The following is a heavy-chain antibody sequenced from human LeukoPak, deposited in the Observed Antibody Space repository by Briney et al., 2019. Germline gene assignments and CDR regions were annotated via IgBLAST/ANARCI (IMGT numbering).Heavy chain of an antibody. Sequence: GESLKISCKGSGYSFTNYWIGWVRQMPGKGLEWMGSIYPGDSNIRYSPSFQGQVTISADKSFTTAYLQWTSLKASDTAMFYCARHRGYCSSTSCFIDYWGQGTLVTVSS. CDR1: GYSFTNYW. CDR3: ARHRGYCSSTSCFIDY. V-gene: IGHV5-51*01. CDR2: IYPGDSNI. J-gene: IGHJ4*02. D-gene: IGHD2-2*01.